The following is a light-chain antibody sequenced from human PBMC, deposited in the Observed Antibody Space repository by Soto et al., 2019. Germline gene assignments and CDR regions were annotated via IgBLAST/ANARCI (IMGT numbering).Light chain of an antibody. CDR2: GTS. CDR3: QRYGSSPLIT. Sequence: ETVLTQSPGTRSLSPGERATLSCRASQSVSSSSLAWYQQRPGQAPRLLIYGTSSRATGIPDRFSGSGSGTDFTLTISRLEPEDFAVYFCQRYGSSPLITFGQGTRLEIK. V-gene: IGKV3-20*01. CDR1: QSVSSSS. J-gene: IGKJ5*01.